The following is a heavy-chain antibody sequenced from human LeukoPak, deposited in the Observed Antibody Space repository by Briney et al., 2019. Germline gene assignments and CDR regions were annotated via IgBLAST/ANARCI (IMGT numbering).Heavy chain of an antibody. CDR2: ISWNSGSI. Sequence: PGGSLRLSCAASGFTFDDYAMHWVRQAPGKGLEWVSGISWNSGSIGYADSVKGRFTIPRDNAKNSLYLQMNSLRAEDTALYYCAKDTRYTAMGYFDYWGQGTLVTVSS. D-gene: IGHD5-18*01. V-gene: IGHV3-9*01. J-gene: IGHJ4*02. CDR3: AKDTRYTAMGYFDY. CDR1: GFTFDDYA.